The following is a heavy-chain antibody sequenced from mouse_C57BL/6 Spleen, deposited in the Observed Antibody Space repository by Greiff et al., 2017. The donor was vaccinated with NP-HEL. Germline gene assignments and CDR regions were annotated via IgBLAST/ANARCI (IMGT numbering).Heavy chain of an antibody. CDR3: ASPLIYDGYYAYLDY. Sequence: EVKLMESGPELVKPGASVTISCKASGYSFTDYNMNWVKQSHGKSLEWIGVINPNSGTTSYNQKFKGKATLTVDQSSSTAYMQLNSLTSEDWAVYYGASPLIYDGYYAYLDYWGQGTTLTVSS. J-gene: IGHJ2*01. CDR1: GYSFTDYN. D-gene: IGHD2-3*01. V-gene: IGHV1-39*01. CDR2: INPNSGTT.